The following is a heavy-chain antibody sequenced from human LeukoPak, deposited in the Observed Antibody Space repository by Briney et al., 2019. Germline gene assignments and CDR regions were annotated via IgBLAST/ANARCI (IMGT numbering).Heavy chain of an antibody. Sequence: GGSLRLSCAASGFIVSSNYMSWVRQAPGKGLEWVSVIYSGGSTYYADSVKGRFTISRDNSKNTLYLQMNSLRAEDTAVYYCARAGSGSYGDFDYWGQGTLVTVSS. J-gene: IGHJ4*02. V-gene: IGHV3-53*01. D-gene: IGHD1-26*01. CDR3: ARAGSGSYGDFDY. CDR2: IYSGGST. CDR1: GFIVSSNY.